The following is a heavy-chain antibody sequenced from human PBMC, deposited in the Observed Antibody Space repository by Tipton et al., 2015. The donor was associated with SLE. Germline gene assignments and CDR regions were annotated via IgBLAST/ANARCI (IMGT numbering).Heavy chain of an antibody. D-gene: IGHD6-19*01. CDR2: ITSSGDVT. Sequence: SLRLSCVVSGFTISSYEMNWVRQAPGKGLEWVSGITSSGDVTYYADSVKGRFTISRDNSKNTLFLQMNSLRAEDTAVYYCAKDPGLDKPFYYSFYGMDVWGQGTTVPVSS. CDR3: AKDPGLDKPFYYSFYGMDV. V-gene: IGHV3-23*01. CDR1: GFTISSYE. J-gene: IGHJ6*02.